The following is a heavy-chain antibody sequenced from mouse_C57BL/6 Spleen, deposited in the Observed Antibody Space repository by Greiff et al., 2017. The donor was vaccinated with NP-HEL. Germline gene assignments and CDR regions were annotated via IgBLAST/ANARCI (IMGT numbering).Heavy chain of an antibody. D-gene: IGHD1-1*01. Sequence: QVQLQQSGPELVKPGASVKISCKASGYAFSSSWMNWVKQRPGQGLEWIGRIYPGDGDTNYNGKFKSKATLTEDKTSSTAYMQLSSLTSEDSAVYFCASYYGSVFDYWGQGTTLTVSS. CDR1: GYAFSSSW. CDR3: ASYYGSVFDY. V-gene: IGHV1-82*01. J-gene: IGHJ2*01. CDR2: IYPGDGDT.